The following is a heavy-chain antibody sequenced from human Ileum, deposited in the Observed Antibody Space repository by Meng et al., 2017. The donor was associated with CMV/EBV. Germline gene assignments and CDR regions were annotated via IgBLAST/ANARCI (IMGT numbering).Heavy chain of an antibody. D-gene: IGHD1-1*01. CDR2: ISSRGRTI. J-gene: IGHJ4*02. CDR3: AREMEGGGGYLDY. CDR1: GFTFSSYE. Sequence: GGSLRLSCAASGFTFSSYEMNWVRQTPGKGLEWVSYISSRGRTIYYADSVKGRFTISRDNAKNSLYLQMNSLRAEDTAVYYCAREMEGGGGYLDYWGQGTLVTVS. V-gene: IGHV3-48*03.